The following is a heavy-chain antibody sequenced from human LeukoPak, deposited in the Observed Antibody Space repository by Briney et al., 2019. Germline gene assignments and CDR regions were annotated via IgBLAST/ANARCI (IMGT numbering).Heavy chain of an antibody. D-gene: IGHD6-6*01. CDR3: ARDRQLGGYNWFDP. CDR1: GYTFTGYY. CDR2: INPNSGGT. J-gene: IGHJ5*02. V-gene: IGHV1-2*02. Sequence: AASVKVSCKASGYTFTGYYMHWVRQAPGQGLERMGWINPNSGGTNYAQKFQGRVTMTRDTSISTAYMELSRLRSDDTAVYYCARDRQLGGYNWFDPWGQGTLVTVSS.